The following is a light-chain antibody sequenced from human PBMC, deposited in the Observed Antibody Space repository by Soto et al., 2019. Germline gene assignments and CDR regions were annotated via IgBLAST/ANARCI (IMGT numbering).Light chain of an antibody. V-gene: IGKV3-20*01. CDR3: QQEGSPST. J-gene: IGKJ5*01. Sequence: VFXQXPXTLSXSPGERATLSFRASQNINRHLALFPQKPGQAPRLLIFGATRRDTGIPGRFHCSWSGTAFMLPLAQLEADDFGVYYWQQEGSPSTFAQGTRLEIK. CDR1: QNINRH. CDR2: GAT.